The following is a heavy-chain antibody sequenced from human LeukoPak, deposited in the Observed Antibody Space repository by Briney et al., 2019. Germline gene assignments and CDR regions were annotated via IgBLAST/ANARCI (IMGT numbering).Heavy chain of an antibody. CDR2: IRKKVNSYTT. Sequence: GGSLRLSCAASGFSFSSYAMSWVRQAPGKGLEWVGRIRKKVNSYTTEYAATVKGRLTISRDDSKNSLYLQMNSLKTEDTAVYYCARGYCRSTTSCYFDYWGQGTLVTVSS. V-gene: IGHV3-72*01. CDR3: ARGYCRSTTSCYFDY. J-gene: IGHJ4*02. D-gene: IGHD2/OR15-2a*01. CDR1: GFSFSSYA.